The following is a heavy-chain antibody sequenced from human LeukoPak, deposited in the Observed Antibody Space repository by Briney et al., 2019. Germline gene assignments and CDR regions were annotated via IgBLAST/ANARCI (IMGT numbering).Heavy chain of an antibody. J-gene: IGHJ4*02. CDR2: FDPEDGET. D-gene: IGHD1-20*01. V-gene: IGHV1-24*01. CDR1: GYTLTELS. Sequence: ASVKVSCKVSGYTLTELSMHWVRQAPGKGLEWMGGFDPEDGETIYAQKFQGGVTMTEDTSTDTAYMELSSLRSEDTAVYYCATESRYNWNDGGYYFDYWGQGTLVTVSS. CDR3: ATESRYNWNDGGYYFDY.